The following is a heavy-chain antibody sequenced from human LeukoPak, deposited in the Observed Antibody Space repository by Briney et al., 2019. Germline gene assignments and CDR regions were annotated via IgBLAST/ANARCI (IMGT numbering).Heavy chain of an antibody. CDR3: TTDLGYSSSDFDY. CDR1: GFTFSNAW. D-gene: IGHD6-13*01. Sequence: GGSLRLSCAASGFTFSNAWMNWVCQAPGKGLEWVGRIKSKTDGGTTDYAAPVKGRFTISRDDSKNTLYLQMNSLKTEDTAVYYCTTDLGYSSSDFDYWGQGTLVTVSS. V-gene: IGHV3-15*07. J-gene: IGHJ4*02. CDR2: IKSKTDGGTT.